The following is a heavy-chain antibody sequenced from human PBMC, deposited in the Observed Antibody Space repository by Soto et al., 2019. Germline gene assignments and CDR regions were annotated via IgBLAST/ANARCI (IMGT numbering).Heavy chain of an antibody. CDR3: ARTVYMGALDAFDI. V-gene: IGHV2-26*01. Sequence: SGPTLVNPTETLTLTCTVSGFSLSNARMGVSWIRQPPGKALEWLAHIFSNDEKSYSTSLKSRLTISKDTSKSQVVLTMTNMDPVDTATYYCARTVYMGALDAFDIWGQGTMVTVSS. CDR1: GFSLSNARMG. J-gene: IGHJ3*02. D-gene: IGHD3-16*01. CDR2: IFSNDEK.